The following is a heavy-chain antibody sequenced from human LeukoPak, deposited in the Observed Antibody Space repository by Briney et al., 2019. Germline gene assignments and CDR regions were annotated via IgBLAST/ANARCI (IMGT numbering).Heavy chain of an antibody. J-gene: IGHJ5*02. V-gene: IGHV4-61*01. Sequence: PSQTLSLTCTVSGGSISSGSYYWSWIRQPPGKGLEWIGYIYYSGSTNYNPSLKSRVTISVDTSKNQFSLKLSSVTAADTAVYYCARLTTTVTTPPDNWFDPWGQGTLVTVSS. CDR3: ARLTTTVTTPPDNWFDP. D-gene: IGHD4-17*01. CDR1: GGSISSGSYY. CDR2: IYYSGST.